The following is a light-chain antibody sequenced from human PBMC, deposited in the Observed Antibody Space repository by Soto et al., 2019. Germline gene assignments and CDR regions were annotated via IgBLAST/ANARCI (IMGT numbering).Light chain of an antibody. CDR3: LQDYAYPRT. CDR1: KGIRND. CDR2: ASS. J-gene: IGKJ1*01. Sequence: AIQMTQSPSSLSASVGDRVTITCRASKGIRNDLAWYQQRPGKAPNLLIYASSNLQSGVPSRFRGSGSGTDFTLTISSLQPDDFATYYCLQDYAYPRTFGQGTKVEI. V-gene: IGKV1-6*01.